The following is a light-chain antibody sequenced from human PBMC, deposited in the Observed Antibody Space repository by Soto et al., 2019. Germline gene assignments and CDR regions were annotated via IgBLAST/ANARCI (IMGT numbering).Light chain of an antibody. J-gene: IGKJ3*01. CDR1: QSINKY. CDR3: QQTYSTPFT. CDR2: GAS. V-gene: IGKV1-39*01. Sequence: DIQMTQSPSSLSASVGDRVTITCRASQSINKYINWYQQKPGKAPNLLINGASSLQSGVPSRFSGSGSGTAFTLTISNLQPEDFATYYCQQTYSTPFTFVPGTKVD.